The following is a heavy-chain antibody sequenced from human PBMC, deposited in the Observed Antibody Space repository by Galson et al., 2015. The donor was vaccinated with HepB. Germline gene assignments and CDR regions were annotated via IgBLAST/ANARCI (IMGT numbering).Heavy chain of an antibody. CDR1: GYTFTGYY. Sequence: SVKVSCKASGYTFTGYYIHWVRQAPGQGLEWMGIINPSGGSTSYAQKFQGRVTMTRDTSTSTVYMELSSLRSEDTAVYYCARDYGSGSYYEVGGYFQHWGQGTLVTVSS. J-gene: IGHJ1*01. V-gene: IGHV1-46*03. CDR2: INPSGGST. D-gene: IGHD3-10*01. CDR3: ARDYGSGSYYEVGGYFQH.